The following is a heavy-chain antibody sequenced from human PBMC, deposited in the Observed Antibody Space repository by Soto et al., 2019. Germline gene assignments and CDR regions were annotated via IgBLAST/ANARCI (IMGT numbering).Heavy chain of an antibody. J-gene: IGHJ6*02. CDR3: VRGQPHRITIFEVVLRSYDYGMAV. Sequence: SETLSLTCAVYGGSFTGYYWTWIRQTPGKGLEWIGEINYRGSSYYNPSLESRISMAVDTSKNQFSLKLRSVTAADTAVYFCVRGQPHRITIFEVVLRSYDYGMAVWGQATTVT. D-gene: IGHD3-3*02. CDR2: INYRGSS. CDR1: GGSFTGYY. V-gene: IGHV4-34*01.